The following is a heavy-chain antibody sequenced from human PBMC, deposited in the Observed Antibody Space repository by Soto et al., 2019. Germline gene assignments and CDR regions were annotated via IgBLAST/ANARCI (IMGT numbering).Heavy chain of an antibody. J-gene: IGHJ4*02. V-gene: IGHV2-5*02. CDR2: IYWDDDK. CDR1: GFSLSTSGVG. Sequence: QITLKESGPTLVKPTQTLTLTCTFSGFSLSTSGVGVGWIRQPPGKALEWLALIYWDDDKRYSPSLKSRLTIPTXPXKXXVALTRTNVDPADPATYNCAHSLLPNWGSRGAFDSWGQGTLVTVSS. D-gene: IGHD7-27*01. CDR3: AHSLLPNWGSRGAFDS.